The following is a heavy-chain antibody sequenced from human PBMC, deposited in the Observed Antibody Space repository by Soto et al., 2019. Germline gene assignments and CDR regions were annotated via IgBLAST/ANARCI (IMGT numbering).Heavy chain of an antibody. J-gene: IGHJ4*02. CDR2: ISPYNGNT. Sequence: QVQLVQSGAEVKKPGASVKVLCKASGYTFTNYGISWVRQAPGQGLEWMGWISPYNGNTNYAQKVQGRVLMTTDTSSRTAYMELRSLRSDDPAVYYCARASDYGDYDFDYWGQGTLITVSS. CDR1: GYTFTNYG. CDR3: ARASDYGDYDFDY. V-gene: IGHV1-18*04. D-gene: IGHD4-17*01.